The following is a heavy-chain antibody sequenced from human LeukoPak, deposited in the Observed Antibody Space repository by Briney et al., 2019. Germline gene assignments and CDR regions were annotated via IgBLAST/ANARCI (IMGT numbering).Heavy chain of an antibody. CDR2: ISWNSGTK. J-gene: IGHJ6*02. D-gene: IGHD2-8*01. Sequence: FXXXXYAXXWVRQAPGKGLEWVSGISWNSGTKGYADSVKGRFTISRDNAKNSLYLQMNSLRGEDAALYYCAVLHYYAMDVWGQGTTVTVSS. CDR3: AVLHYYAMDV. V-gene: IGHV3-9*01. CDR1: FXXXXYA.